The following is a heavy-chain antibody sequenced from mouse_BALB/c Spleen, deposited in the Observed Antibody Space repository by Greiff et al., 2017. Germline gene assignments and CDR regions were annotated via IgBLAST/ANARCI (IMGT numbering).Heavy chain of an antibody. V-gene: IGHV3-6*02. J-gene: IGHJ3*01. CDR2: ISYDGSN. CDR3: ARESYDDWFAY. D-gene: IGHD2-12*01. CDR1: GYSITSGYY. Sequence: EVQLQESGPGLVKPSQSLSLTCSVTGYSITSGYYWNWIRQFPGNKLEWMGYISYDGSNNYNPSLKNRISITRDTSKNQFFLKLNSVTTEDTATYYCARESYDDWFAYWGQGTLVTVSA.